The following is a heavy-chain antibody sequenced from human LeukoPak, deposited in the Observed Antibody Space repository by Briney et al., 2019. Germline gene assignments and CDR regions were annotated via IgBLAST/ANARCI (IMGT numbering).Heavy chain of an antibody. CDR2: IYYSGTT. CDR1: GYSISSGYY. Sequence: PSETLSLTCTVTGYSISSGYYWGWIRQPPGKGLEWIGSIYYSGTTHYSPSLESRVTISVDTSKNQFSLKVASVTAADTAIYYCAKGAGGFSYYNWFDPWGQGTLVTVSS. J-gene: IGHJ5*02. D-gene: IGHD5-18*01. CDR3: AKGAGGFSYYNWFDP. V-gene: IGHV4-38-2*02.